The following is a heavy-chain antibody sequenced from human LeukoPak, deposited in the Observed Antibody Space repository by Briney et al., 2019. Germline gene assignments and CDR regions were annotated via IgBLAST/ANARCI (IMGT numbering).Heavy chain of an antibody. V-gene: IGHV1-46*01. CDR1: GYTFTSYY. J-gene: IGHJ4*02. Sequence: ASVKVSCTASGYTFTSYYMHWVRQAPGQGLEWMGIINPSGGSTSYAQKFQGRVTMTRDTSTSTVYMELSSLRSEDTAVYYCARVRSGNYDSSGHYDYWGQGTLVTVSS. D-gene: IGHD3-22*01. CDR2: INPSGGST. CDR3: ARVRSGNYDSSGHYDY.